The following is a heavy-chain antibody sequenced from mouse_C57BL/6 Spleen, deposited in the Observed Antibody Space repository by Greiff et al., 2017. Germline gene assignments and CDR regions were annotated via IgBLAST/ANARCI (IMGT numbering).Heavy chain of an antibody. J-gene: IGHJ2*01. CDR1: GYTFTSYW. V-gene: IGHV1-61*01. Sequence: QVQLQQPGAELVRPGSSVKLSCKASGYTFTSYWMDWVKQRPGQGLEWIGNIYPSDSETHYNQKFKDKATLTVDKSSSTAYMQLSSLTSEDSAVYYCARCSNYYFDYWGQGTTLTVSS. D-gene: IGHD2-5*01. CDR2: IYPSDSET. CDR3: ARCSNYYFDY.